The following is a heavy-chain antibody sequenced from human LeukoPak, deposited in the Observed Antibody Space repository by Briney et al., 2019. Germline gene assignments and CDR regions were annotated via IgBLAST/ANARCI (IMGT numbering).Heavy chain of an antibody. CDR1: GGSFSGYY. D-gene: IGHD6-19*01. CDR2: INHSGST. J-gene: IGHJ4*02. Sequence: SETLSLTCAVYGGSFSGYYWSWIRQPPGKGLEWIGEINHSGSTNYNPSLKSRVTISVDTSKNQFSLELSSVTAADTAVFYCARQGIAVALDYWGQGTLVTVSS. CDR3: ARQGIAVALDY. V-gene: IGHV4-34*01.